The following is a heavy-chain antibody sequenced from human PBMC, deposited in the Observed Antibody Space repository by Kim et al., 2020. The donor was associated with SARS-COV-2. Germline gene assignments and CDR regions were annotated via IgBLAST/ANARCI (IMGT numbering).Heavy chain of an antibody. CDR3: VGGETYYFDY. Sequence: STYYNPSLKSRVTISVDTSKNQFSLKLSSVTAADTAVYYCVGGETYYFDYWGQGTLVTVSS. CDR2: ST. D-gene: IGHD3-16*01. J-gene: IGHJ4*02. V-gene: IGHV4-39*01.